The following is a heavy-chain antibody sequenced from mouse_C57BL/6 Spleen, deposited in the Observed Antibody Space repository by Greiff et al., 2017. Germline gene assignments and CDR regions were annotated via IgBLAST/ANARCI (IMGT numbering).Heavy chain of an antibody. CDR2: IYPGSGST. J-gene: IGHJ2*01. V-gene: IGHV1-55*01. CDR1: GYTFTSYW. CDR3: ARGIYDGYYGY. Sequence: QVQLQQPGAELVKPGASVKMSCKASGYTFTSYWITWVKQRPGQGLEWIGDIYPGSGSTNYNEKFKSKATLTVGTSSSTAYMQLSSLTSEDSAVYYCARGIYDGYYGYWGQGTTLTVSS. D-gene: IGHD2-3*01.